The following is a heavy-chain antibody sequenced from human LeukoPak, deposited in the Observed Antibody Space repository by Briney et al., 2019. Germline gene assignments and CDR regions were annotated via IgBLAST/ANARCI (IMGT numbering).Heavy chain of an antibody. Sequence: PGGSLRLSCEASGFAFGSFAMYWVRQAPGKGLDWIASIFGSGGSPHYADSVKGRFTISRDNSKNTVSLQINSLRAEDTAVYYCGKTTAGYSSGQKPAWPVDYWGQGTLVTVSS. CDR3: GKTTAGYSSGQKPAWPVDY. V-gene: IGHV3-23*01. J-gene: IGHJ4*02. CDR2: IFGSGGSP. CDR1: GFAFGSFA. D-gene: IGHD5-18*01.